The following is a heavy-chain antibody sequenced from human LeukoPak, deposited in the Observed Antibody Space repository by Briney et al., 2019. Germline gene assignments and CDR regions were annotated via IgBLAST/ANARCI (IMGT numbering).Heavy chain of an antibody. J-gene: IGHJ4*02. CDR1: GGSISSYY. CDR3: ARHVRATVTTGVDY. CDR2: IYYSGST. Sequence: ASETLSLTCTVSGGSISSYYWSWIRQPPGKGLEWIGYIYYSGSTNYNPSLKSRVTISVDTSKNQFSLKLSSVTAADTAVYYCARHVRATVTTGVDYWGQGTLVTVSS. V-gene: IGHV4-59*01. D-gene: IGHD4-11*01.